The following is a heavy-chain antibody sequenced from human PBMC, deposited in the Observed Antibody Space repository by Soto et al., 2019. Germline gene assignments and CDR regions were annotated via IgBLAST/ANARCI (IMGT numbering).Heavy chain of an antibody. J-gene: IGHJ5*02. CDR1: GYTFTSYG. Sequence: ASVKVSCKASGYTFTSYGISWVRQAPGQGLEWMGWISAYNGNTNYAQKLQGRVTMTTDTSTSTAYMELRSLRSDDTAVYYCARGVKGYCSGGSCYSGWFDPWGQETLVTVSS. D-gene: IGHD2-15*01. CDR2: ISAYNGNT. V-gene: IGHV1-18*01. CDR3: ARGVKGYCSGGSCYSGWFDP.